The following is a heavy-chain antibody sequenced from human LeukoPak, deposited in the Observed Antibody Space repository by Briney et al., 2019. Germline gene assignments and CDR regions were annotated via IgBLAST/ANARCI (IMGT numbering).Heavy chain of an antibody. CDR1: GFTFSSYE. Sequence: GGSLRLSCAASGFTFSSYEMNWVRQAPGKGLEWVSYISSSGSTIYYADSVKGRFTISRDNAKNSLYLQMNSLRAEDTAVYYCARGTRGVYFDYWGQGTLVTVSS. J-gene: IGHJ4*02. CDR3: ARGTRGVYFDY. CDR2: ISSSGSTI. V-gene: IGHV3-48*03.